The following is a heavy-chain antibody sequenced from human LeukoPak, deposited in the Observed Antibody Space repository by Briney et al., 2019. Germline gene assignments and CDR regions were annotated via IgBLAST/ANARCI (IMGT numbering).Heavy chain of an antibody. D-gene: IGHD3-22*01. CDR3: ARRYYDSSGYYYVDWFDP. CDR2: ISAYNGNT. CDR1: GYTFTSYG. J-gene: IGHJ5*02. V-gene: IGHV1-18*01. Sequence: ASVKVSCKASGYTFTSYGISWVRQAPGQGLEWMGWISAYNGNTNYAQKLQGRVTMTTDTSTSTAYMELRSLRSDDTAVYYCARRYYDSSGYYYVDWFDPWGQGTLVTVSS.